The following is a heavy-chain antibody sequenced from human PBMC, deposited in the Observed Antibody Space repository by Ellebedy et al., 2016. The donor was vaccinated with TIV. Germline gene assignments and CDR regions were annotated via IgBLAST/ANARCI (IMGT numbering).Heavy chain of an antibody. D-gene: IGHD5-18*01. Sequence: SGPTLVKPTQTLTLTCTFSGFSLSTSGMCVSWIRQPSGRPLEWLARIDWDEDKFYSTSLETRLSIFKDTSKNLVVLTMTNMGPLDTGTYYCVRTNLIVDTAMAYWGQGTLVTVSS. CDR2: IDWDEDK. V-gene: IGHV2-70*17. CDR3: VRTNLIVDTAMAY. J-gene: IGHJ4*02. CDR1: GFSLSTSGMC.